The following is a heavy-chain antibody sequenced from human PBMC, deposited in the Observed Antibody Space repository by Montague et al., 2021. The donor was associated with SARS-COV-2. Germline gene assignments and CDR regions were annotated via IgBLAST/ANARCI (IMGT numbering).Heavy chain of an antibody. Sequence: SETLSLTCTVSGASINSRYWSWIRQPPAKGLEWICYYYSWSTKYNPSLKSRVTISVDTSKNQFSVKVTSVTAADTAVYYCSRQGGSNYGRFDPWGQGTLVTVSS. CDR1: GASINSRY. CDR2: YYSWST. CDR3: SRQGGSNYGRFDP. V-gene: IGHV4-59*08. D-gene: IGHD1-26*01. J-gene: IGHJ5*02.